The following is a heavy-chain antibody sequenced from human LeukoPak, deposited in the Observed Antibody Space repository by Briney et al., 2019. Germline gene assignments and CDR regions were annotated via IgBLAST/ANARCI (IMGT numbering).Heavy chain of an antibody. D-gene: IGHD5/OR15-5a*01. CDR3: ARVAFMVSNSAFDI. J-gene: IGHJ3*02. Sequence: PGGSLRLSCAASGFTFSSYSFNWVRQAPGKGLEWVSSISSSSSYIFYADSVKGRFTISRDNSKNSLYLQMNSLRAEDTAVYYCARVAFMVSNSAFDIWGQGTMVTVSS. V-gene: IGHV3-21*01. CDR2: ISSSSSYI. CDR1: GFTFSSYS.